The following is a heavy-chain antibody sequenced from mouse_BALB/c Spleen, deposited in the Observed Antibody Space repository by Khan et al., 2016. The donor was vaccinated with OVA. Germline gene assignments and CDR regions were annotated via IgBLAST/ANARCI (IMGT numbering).Heavy chain of an antibody. D-gene: IGHD1-2*01. CDR3: ARSLQRAMDY. Sequence: EVKLLESGGGLVQPGGSLNLSCAASGFDFSRYWMSWARQAPGKGQEWIGEINPGSSTINYTPSLKDKFIISRDNAKNTLYLQMSKVRSEDTALYYCARSLQRAMDYWGQGTSVTVSS. CDR2: INPGSSTI. CDR1: GFDFSRYW. J-gene: IGHJ4*01. V-gene: IGHV4-2*02.